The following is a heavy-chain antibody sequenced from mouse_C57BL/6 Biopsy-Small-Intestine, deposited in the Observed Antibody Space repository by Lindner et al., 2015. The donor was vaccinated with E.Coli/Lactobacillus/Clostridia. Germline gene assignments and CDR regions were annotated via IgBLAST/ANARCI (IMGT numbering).Heavy chain of an antibody. V-gene: IGHV3-8*01. Sequence: VQLQESGPGLAKPSQTLSLTCSVTGYSITSDYWNWIRKFPGNKLEYMGYISYSGSTYYNPSLKSRISITRDTSKNQYYPQLNSVTTEDTATYYCARYIPYYSYYSYDVGGAMDYWGQGTSVTVSS. CDR1: GYSITSDY. D-gene: IGHD2-12*01. J-gene: IGHJ4*01. CDR3: ARYIPYYSYYSYDVGGAMDY. CDR2: ISYSGST.